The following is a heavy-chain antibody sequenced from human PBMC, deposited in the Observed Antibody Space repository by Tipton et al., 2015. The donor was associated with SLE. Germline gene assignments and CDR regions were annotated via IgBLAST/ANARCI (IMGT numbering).Heavy chain of an antibody. CDR2: IHTSGGT. CDR3: ARALPGGDRYYFDY. D-gene: IGHD2-21*02. J-gene: IGHJ4*02. V-gene: IGHV4-61*09. CDR1: GGSIDNGNYY. Sequence: TLSLTCTVSGGSIDNGNYYWSWIRQPAGKGLEWIGHIHTSGGTNYNPSLKSRVTISVDTSKNQFSLKLSSVTAADTAVYYCARALPGGDRYYFDYWGQGTLVTVSS.